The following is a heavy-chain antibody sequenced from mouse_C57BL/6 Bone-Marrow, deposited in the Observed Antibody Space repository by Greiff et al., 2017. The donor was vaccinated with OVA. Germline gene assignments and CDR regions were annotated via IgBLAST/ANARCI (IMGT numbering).Heavy chain of an antibody. D-gene: IGHD1-1*01. V-gene: IGHV5-16*01. CDR2: INYDGSST. Sequence: EVHLVESEGGLVQPGSSMKLSCTASGFTFSDYYMAWVRQVPEKGLEWVANINYDGSSTYYLDSLKSRFIISRDNAKNILYLQMSSLKSEDTATYYCARGYYYGSSSYYFDYWGQGTTLTVSS. CDR3: ARGYYYGSSSYYFDY. J-gene: IGHJ2*01. CDR1: GFTFSDYY.